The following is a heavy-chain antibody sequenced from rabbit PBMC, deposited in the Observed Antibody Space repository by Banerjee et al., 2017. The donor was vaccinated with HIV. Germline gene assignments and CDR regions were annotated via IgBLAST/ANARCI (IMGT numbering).Heavy chain of an antibody. CDR2: IYAGSSGNT. V-gene: IGHV1S45*01. D-gene: IGHD4-1*01. CDR3: ARDLAGVIGWNFNL. J-gene: IGHJ4*01. CDR1: GFSFSSSDY. Sequence: QEQLEESGGDLVKPEGSLTLTCTASGFSFSSSDYMCWVRQAPGKGLEWIACIYAGSSGNTYYASWAKGRFTISKTSSTTVTLQVTSLTAADTATYLCARDLAGVIGWNFNLWGQGTLVTVS.